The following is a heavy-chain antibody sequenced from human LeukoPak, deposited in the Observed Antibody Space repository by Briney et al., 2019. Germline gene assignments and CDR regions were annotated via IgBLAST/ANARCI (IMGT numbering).Heavy chain of an antibody. J-gene: IGHJ6*03. V-gene: IGHV4-61*02. CDR1: GGSISSGSYY. CDR2: IYTGGST. D-gene: IGHD3-9*01. Sequence: SETLSLTCTVSGGSISSGSYYWSWIRQPAGKGLEWIGRIYTGGSTNYNPSLKSRVTISVDTSKNQFSLKLSSVTAADTAVYYCASGNYDILTGYYYYYMDVWGKGTTVTISS. CDR3: ASGNYDILTGYYYYYMDV.